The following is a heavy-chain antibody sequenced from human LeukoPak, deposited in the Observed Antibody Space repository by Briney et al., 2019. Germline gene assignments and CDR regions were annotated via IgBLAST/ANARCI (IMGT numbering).Heavy chain of an antibody. CDR3: ARDLFYGSGSYARGYNWFDP. D-gene: IGHD3-10*01. CDR2: IYTSGST. J-gene: IGHJ5*02. Sequence: PSETLSLTCTVSGGSISSYYWSWIRQPAGKGLEWIGRIYTSGSTNYNPSLKSRVTMSVDTSKNQFSLKLSSVTAADTAVYYCARDLFYGSGSYARGYNWFDPWGQGTLVTVSS. CDR1: GGSISSYY. V-gene: IGHV4-4*07.